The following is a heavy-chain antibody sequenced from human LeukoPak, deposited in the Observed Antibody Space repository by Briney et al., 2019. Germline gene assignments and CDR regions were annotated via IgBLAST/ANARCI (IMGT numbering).Heavy chain of an antibody. Sequence: GGSLRLSCGASGFTFNTYAIYWVRQAPGKGLEGVSGICGSGGCTYYADTVKGRFTISRDNSKNTVYLQMNTLAADDTAVYYCAKTTVGYSSGRYPGWPADCWGQGTLVTVSS. V-gene: IGHV3-23*01. CDR1: GFTFNTYA. D-gene: IGHD6-19*01. CDR2: ICGSGGCT. J-gene: IGHJ4*02. CDR3: AKTTVGYSSGRYPGWPADC.